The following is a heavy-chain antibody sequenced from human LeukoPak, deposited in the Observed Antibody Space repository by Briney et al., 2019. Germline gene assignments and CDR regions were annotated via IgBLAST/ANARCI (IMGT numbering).Heavy chain of an antibody. CDR1: GFTFNSYG. J-gene: IGHJ5*02. CDR3: AKVSTMVRGVINWFDP. V-gene: IGHV3-23*01. D-gene: IGHD3-10*01. CDR2: ISGSGGST. Sequence: GGSLRLSCAASGFTFNSYGMSWVGQAPAKGLEWVSAISGSGGSTYYEDSVKGRFTISRDNSKNTLYLQMNSLRAEDTAVYYCAKVSTMVRGVINWFDPWGQETLVTISS.